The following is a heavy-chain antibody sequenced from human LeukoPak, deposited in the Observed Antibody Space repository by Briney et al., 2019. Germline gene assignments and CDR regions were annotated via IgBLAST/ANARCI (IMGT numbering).Heavy chain of an antibody. CDR2: IYYSGST. CDR1: GGSFSSYY. CDR3: ARGIFGVVTGYYYYYGMDV. Sequence: PSETLSLTCTVSGGSFSSYYWSWIRQPPGKGLEWIGYIYYSGSTNYNPSLKSRVTISVDTSKNQFSLKLSSVTAADTAVYYCARGIFGVVTGYYYYYGMDVWGQGTTVTVSS. D-gene: IGHD3-3*01. V-gene: IGHV4-59*01. J-gene: IGHJ6*02.